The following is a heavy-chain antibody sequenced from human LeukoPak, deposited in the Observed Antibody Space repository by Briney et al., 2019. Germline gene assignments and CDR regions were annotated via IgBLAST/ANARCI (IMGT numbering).Heavy chain of an antibody. CDR2: INAGNGNT. J-gene: IGHJ4*02. CDR1: GYTFTSYA. D-gene: IGHD2-2*01. CDR3: ARDGPARVVVPAELDY. Sequence: ASVKVSCKASGYTFTSYAMHWVRQAPGQRLEWMGWINAGNGNTKYSQKFQGRVTITRDTSASTAYMELSSLRSEDTAVYYCARDGPARVVVPAELDYWGQGTLVTVSS. V-gene: IGHV1-3*01.